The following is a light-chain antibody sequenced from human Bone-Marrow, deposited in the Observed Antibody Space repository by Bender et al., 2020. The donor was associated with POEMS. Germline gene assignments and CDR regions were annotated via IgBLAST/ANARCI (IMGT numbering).Light chain of an antibody. CDR1: SSDVGSYNY. Sequence: QSALSQPASVSGSPGQSITISCTGTSSDVGSYNYVSWYQQHPGKAPKLMIYDVSNRPSGVSSRFSGSKSGNTASLTISGLQAEDEADYYCSSYTGTTIGTLVIFGGGTKLTVL. CDR2: DVS. J-gene: IGLJ2*01. CDR3: SSYTGTTIGTLVI. V-gene: IGLV2-14*03.